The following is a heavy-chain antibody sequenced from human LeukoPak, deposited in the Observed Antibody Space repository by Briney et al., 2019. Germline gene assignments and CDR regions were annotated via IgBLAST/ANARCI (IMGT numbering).Heavy chain of an antibody. Sequence: GGSLRLSCAASGFTFSSYAMHWVRQAPGKGLEYVSAISSNGGSTYYANSVKGRFTISRDNSKNTLYLQMGSLRAEDMAVYYCARDAYDFWSGYYTGYYYYYYMDVWGKGTTVTVSS. CDR2: ISSNGGST. J-gene: IGHJ6*03. CDR3: ARDAYDFWSGYYTGYYYYYYMDV. V-gene: IGHV3-64*01. D-gene: IGHD3-3*01. CDR1: GFTFSSYA.